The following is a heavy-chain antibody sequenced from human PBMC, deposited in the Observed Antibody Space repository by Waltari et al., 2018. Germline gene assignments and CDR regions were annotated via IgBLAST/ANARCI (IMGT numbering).Heavy chain of an antibody. V-gene: IGHV4-34*01. D-gene: IGHD3-9*01. CDR3: ARALDWTNWFDP. CDR1: GGSFSGYY. CDR2: INHSGST. J-gene: IGHJ5*02. Sequence: QVQLQQWGAGLLKPSETLSLTCAVYGGSFSGYYWSWIRQPPGKGLEWIGEINHSGSTNYNPSLKSRVTISVDTSKNQFSLKLSSVTAADTAVYYCARALDWTNWFDPWSQGTLVTVSS.